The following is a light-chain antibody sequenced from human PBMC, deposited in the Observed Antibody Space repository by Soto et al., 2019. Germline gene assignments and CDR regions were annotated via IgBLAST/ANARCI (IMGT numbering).Light chain of an antibody. Sequence: EVVMTQSPATLSVSPGERATLSCRASQSVSSNLAWYQQKPGQAPRLLIYGASTRATGIPARFSGSGSGTEFTLTNSSLKTEGFAVYYCQQYNNWPLYTFGQVTKLELK. CDR1: QSVSSN. CDR3: QQYNNWPLYT. J-gene: IGKJ2*01. V-gene: IGKV3D-15*01. CDR2: GAS.